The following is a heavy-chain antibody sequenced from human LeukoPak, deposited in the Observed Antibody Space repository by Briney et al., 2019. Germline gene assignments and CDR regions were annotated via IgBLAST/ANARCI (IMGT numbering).Heavy chain of an antibody. CDR3: AKDMSRYYYYYGMDV. Sequence: GGSLRLSCAASGFTFSSYAMHWVRQAPGKGLEWVSGISWNSGSIGYADSVKGRFTISRDNAKNSLYLQMNSLRAEDTALYYCAKDMSRYYYYYGMDVWGQGTTVTVSS. CDR2: ISWNSGSI. D-gene: IGHD1-14*01. V-gene: IGHV3-9*01. CDR1: GFTFSSYA. J-gene: IGHJ6*02.